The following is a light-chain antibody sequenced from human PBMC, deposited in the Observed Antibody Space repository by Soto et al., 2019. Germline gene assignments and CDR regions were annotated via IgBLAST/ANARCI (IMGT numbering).Light chain of an antibody. CDR1: SSDVSGSNF. CDR2: DVS. J-gene: IGLJ3*02. Sequence: QSALTQPRSVSGSPGQSVTISCTGTSSDVSGSNFVSWYQQHAGKAPKLAIYDVSKRPSGVPDRFSGSKSGNAASLTISGLQVEDEADYYCCSYAGNSLWVFGGGTKLTVL. CDR3: CSYAGNSLWV. V-gene: IGLV2-11*01.